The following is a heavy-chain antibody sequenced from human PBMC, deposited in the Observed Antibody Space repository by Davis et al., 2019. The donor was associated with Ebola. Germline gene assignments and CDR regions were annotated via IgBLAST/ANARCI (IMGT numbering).Heavy chain of an antibody. J-gene: IGHJ6*02. CDR2: INTDTRNP. D-gene: IGHD6-13*01. Sequence: ASVKVSCKASGYTFTSYDINWVRQATGQGLEWLGWINTDTRNPTYGQGFTGRFVFSLDTAVSTAYLQISSLKASDTAMYYCARVNIVAASPPKYYYYYGMDVWGQGTTVTVSS. V-gene: IGHV7-4-1*02. CDR1: GYTFTSYD. CDR3: ARVNIVAASPPKYYYYYGMDV.